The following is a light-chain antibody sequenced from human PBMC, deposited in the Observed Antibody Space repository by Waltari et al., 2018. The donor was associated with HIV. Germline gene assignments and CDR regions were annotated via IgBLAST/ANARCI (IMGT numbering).Light chain of an antibody. CDR2: QAS. CDR1: LSVGPF. J-gene: IGKJ1*01. Sequence: DIRLTQSPSTLSASAGDRVAITCRAGLSVGPFLAWYQQKPGKPPKLLIFQASTLEGGVPSRFSSSVSGSDFTLTINGLQSDDFATYYCHQYASFSGTFGQGTKVELK. V-gene: IGKV1-5*03. CDR3: HQYASFSGT.